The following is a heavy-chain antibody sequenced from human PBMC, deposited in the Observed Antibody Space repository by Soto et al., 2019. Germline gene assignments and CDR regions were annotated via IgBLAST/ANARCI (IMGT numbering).Heavy chain of an antibody. CDR2: IIPIFGTA. V-gene: IGHV1-69*13. Sequence: SVKVSCKASGGTFSSYAISWVRQAPGQGLEWMGGIIPIFGTANYAQKFQGRVTITADESTSTAYMELSSLRSEDTAVYYCARGKFWQQLRYYFDYWGQGTLVTVS. CDR1: GGTFSSYA. CDR3: ARGKFWQQLRYYFDY. J-gene: IGHJ4*02. D-gene: IGHD6-13*01.